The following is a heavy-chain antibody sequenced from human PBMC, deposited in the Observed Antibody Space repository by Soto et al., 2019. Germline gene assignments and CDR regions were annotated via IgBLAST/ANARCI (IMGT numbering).Heavy chain of an antibody. CDR3: ARDLLRYFDWPSFDY. V-gene: IGHV1-3*01. J-gene: IGHJ4*02. D-gene: IGHD3-9*01. Sequence: ASVKVSCKASGYTCTSYAMHWVRQAPGQRLEWMGWINAGNGNTKYSQKFQGRVTITRDTSASTAYMELSSLRSEDTAVYYCARDLLRYFDWPSFDYWGQGTLVTVSS. CDR2: INAGNGNT. CDR1: GYTCTSYA.